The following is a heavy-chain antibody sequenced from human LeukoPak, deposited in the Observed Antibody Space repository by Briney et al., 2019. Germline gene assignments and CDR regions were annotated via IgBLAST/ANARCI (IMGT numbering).Heavy chain of an antibody. J-gene: IGHJ4*02. CDR3: AGTPITRSGYSYGYFDY. Sequence: SETLSLTCSVSGGSIRNYYWTWIQQPPGKGLEWIGYIYFNGITNYNPSLKSRLTLSVDTSKNQFSLKLSSLTAADTAVYYCAGTPITRSGYSYGYFDYWGQGTLVTVSS. CDR2: IYFNGIT. CDR1: GGSIRNYY. V-gene: IGHV4-59*01. D-gene: IGHD5-18*01.